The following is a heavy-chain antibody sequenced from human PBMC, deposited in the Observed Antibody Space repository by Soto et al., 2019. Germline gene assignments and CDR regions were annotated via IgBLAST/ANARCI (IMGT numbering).Heavy chain of an antibody. CDR3: ARGHLYYYDSSGCYFDY. CDR2: IYHSGST. V-gene: IGHV4-4*02. Sequence: QGELQASGPGLVKLSGTLSHTCAVSGGSISSSNWWSWVRQPPGKGLEWIGEIYHSGSTNYNPSLKSRVTISVDKCKNQFSLKLSSVTAADTAVYYSARGHLYYYDSSGCYFDYWGQGTLVTVSS. D-gene: IGHD3-22*01. J-gene: IGHJ4*02. CDR1: GGSISSSNW.